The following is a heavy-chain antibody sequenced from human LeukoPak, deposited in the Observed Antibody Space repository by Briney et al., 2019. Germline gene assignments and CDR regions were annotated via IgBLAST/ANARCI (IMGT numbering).Heavy chain of an antibody. V-gene: IGHV4-4*02. Sequence: SETLSLTCGVSSGSISSGIWWSWVRQPPGKGLEWIGEIHHSGSTNYNPSLKSRATISVDKSKGQFSLKLSSVTAADTAIYYCARKPTTSDAFDMWGQGTMVTVSS. CDR2: IHHSGST. D-gene: IGHD1-26*01. J-gene: IGHJ3*02. CDR1: SGSISSGIW. CDR3: ARKPTTSDAFDM.